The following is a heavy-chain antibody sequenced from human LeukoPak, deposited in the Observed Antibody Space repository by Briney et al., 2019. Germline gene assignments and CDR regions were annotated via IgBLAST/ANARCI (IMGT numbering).Heavy chain of an antibody. CDR1: GGSFSGYY. Sequence: SETLSLTCAVYGGSFSGYYWSWIRQPPGKGLEWIGEINHSGSTNYNPSLKSRVTISVDTSKNQFSLKLSSVTAADTAVYYCARNHGSGRGEWFDPWGQGTLVTVSS. J-gene: IGHJ5*02. CDR2: INHSGST. V-gene: IGHV4-34*01. D-gene: IGHD3-10*01. CDR3: ARNHGSGRGEWFDP.